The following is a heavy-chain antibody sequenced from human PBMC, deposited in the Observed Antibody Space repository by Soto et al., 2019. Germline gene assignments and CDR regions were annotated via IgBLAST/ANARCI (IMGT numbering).Heavy chain of an antibody. D-gene: IGHD2-21*02. V-gene: IGHV3-23*01. CDR3: AKATCGSDCYYNRDK. CDR2: ISGSGGNS. CDR1: GFTFSSHS. J-gene: IGHJ4*02. Sequence: EVQLLESGGGLVRPGGSLRLSCVASGFTFSSHSMIWVRQIPGKGLEWVSRISGSGGNSNYADPVKGRFTISRDNSKNTPYLQTARRRAEATAIYYCAKATCGSDCYYNRDKWGQGTLVTVSS.